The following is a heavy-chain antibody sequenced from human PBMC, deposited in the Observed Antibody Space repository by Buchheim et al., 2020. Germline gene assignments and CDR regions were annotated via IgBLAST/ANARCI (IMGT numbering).Heavy chain of an antibody. J-gene: IGHJ4*02. V-gene: IGHV4-39*01. Sequence: QLQLQESGPGLVKPSETLSLICTVSGGSISSPSFYWGWIRQSPGKGLEWIGNIYYRGGTNYNSAFQSRVAISVDTSKNQFSLKLNSLTAADTAVYYCARRLWSSGWYFDSWGQGTL. CDR2: IYYRGGT. D-gene: IGHD6-19*01. CDR3: ARRLWSSGWYFDS. CDR1: GGSISSPSFY.